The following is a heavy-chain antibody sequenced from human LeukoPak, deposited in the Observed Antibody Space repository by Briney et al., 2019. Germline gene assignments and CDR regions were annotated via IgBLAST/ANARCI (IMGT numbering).Heavy chain of an antibody. V-gene: IGHV1-69*06. CDR3: AGESSGWYLDWFDP. CDR1: GGTFISYA. CDR2: IIPIFGTA. J-gene: IGHJ5*02. D-gene: IGHD6-19*01. Sequence: SVTVSFTASGGTFISYAISWVRQAPGQGLEWMGGIIPIFGTANYAQKFQGRVTITADKSTSTAYMELSSLRSAETAVYYCAGESSGWYLDWFDPWGQGTLVTVSS.